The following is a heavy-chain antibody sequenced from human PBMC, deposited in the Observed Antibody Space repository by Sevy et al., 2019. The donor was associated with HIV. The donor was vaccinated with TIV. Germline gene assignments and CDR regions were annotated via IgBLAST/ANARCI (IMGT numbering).Heavy chain of an antibody. V-gene: IGHV3-23*01. CDR1: GFTFSSYA. CDR3: AKVQTYYYDSSCYLVDY. Sequence: GGSLRLSCAASGFTFSSYAMSWVRQAPGKGLEWVSAIGGSGGSTYYADSVKGRFTISRDNSKNTLYLQMNSLRAEDTAVYYCAKVQTYYYDSSCYLVDYWGQGTLVTVSS. CDR2: IGGSGGST. D-gene: IGHD3-22*01. J-gene: IGHJ4*02.